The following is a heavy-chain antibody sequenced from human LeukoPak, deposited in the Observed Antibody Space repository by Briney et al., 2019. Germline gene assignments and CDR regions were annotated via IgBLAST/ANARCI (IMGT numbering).Heavy chain of an antibody. CDR3: AKDIQTWPRFPDY. Sequence: GGSLRLSCAASGFTLSTYSMNWVRQAPGKGLEWVSSITGSSSRTYIYYVDSVRGRFTISRDNANNSLYLQMNSLRAEDTAVYYCAKDIQTWPRFPDYWGQGTLVTVSS. CDR2: ITGSSSRTYI. CDR1: GFTLSTYS. J-gene: IGHJ4*02. V-gene: IGHV3-21*04. D-gene: IGHD5-12*01.